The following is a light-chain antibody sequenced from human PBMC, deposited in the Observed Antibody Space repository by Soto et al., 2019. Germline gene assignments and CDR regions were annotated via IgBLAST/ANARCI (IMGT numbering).Light chain of an antibody. CDR2: EGN. J-gene: IGLJ2*01. CDR1: SSDVGRYDL. Sequence: QSALTQPASVSGSPGQSITISCTGTSSDVGRYDLVSWYQQHPGKVPKLMVFEGNERPSGVSNRFSASKSGNTASLTIFGLQAEDAADYYCCAYAGSRNLVFGGGTKVTVL. CDR3: CAYAGSRNLV. V-gene: IGLV2-23*01.